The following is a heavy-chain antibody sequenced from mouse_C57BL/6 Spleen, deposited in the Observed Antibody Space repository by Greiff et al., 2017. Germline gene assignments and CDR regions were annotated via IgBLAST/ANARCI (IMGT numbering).Heavy chain of an antibody. CDR3: ARETTVVATNLDY. J-gene: IGHJ2*01. Sequence: LKESGASVKISCKASGYAFSSYWMNWVKQRPGKGLEWIGQIYPGDGDTNYNGKFKGKATLTADKSSSTAYMQLSSLTSEDSAVYFCARETTVVATNLDYWGQGTTLTVSS. CDR2: IYPGDGDT. CDR1: GYAFSSYW. V-gene: IGHV1-80*01. D-gene: IGHD1-1*01.